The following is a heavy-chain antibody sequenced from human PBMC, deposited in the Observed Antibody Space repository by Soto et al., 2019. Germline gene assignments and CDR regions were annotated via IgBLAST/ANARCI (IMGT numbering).Heavy chain of an antibody. CDR3: AKDRNSYGSLLGSFDY. J-gene: IGHJ4*02. Sequence: GGSLRLSCAASGFTFSSYGMHWVRQAPGKGLEWVAVISYDGSNKYYADSVKGRFTISRDNSKNTLYLQMNSLRAEDTAVYYCAKDRNSYGSLLGSFDYWGQGTLVTVPQ. CDR2: ISYDGSNK. D-gene: IGHD5-18*01. V-gene: IGHV3-30*18. CDR1: GFTFSSYG.